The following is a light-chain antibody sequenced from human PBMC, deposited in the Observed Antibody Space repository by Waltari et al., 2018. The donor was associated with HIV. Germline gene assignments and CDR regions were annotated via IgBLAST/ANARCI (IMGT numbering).Light chain of an antibody. CDR1: SSDIGGYNY. Sequence: QSALTQPASLSGSPGQPITISCSGSSSDIGGYNYASWYQQHPGKAPKLIIYNVNHRPSGISDRFSGSRSGNTASLTISGRQAEDEAIYYCSSYVSTKNVLVGGGTKVTVV. CDR2: NVN. CDR3: SSYVSTKNVL. J-gene: IGLJ2*01. V-gene: IGLV2-14*03.